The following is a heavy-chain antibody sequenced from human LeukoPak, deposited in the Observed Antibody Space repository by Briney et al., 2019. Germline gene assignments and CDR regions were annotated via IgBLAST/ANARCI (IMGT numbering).Heavy chain of an antibody. J-gene: IGHJ6*03. CDR2: IIPIFGTA. CDR1: GGTFSSYA. CDR3: ARAVTIFGAQRYYYYYMDV. V-gene: IGHV1-69*05. Sequence: ASVKVSCKASGGTFSSYAISWVRQAPGQGLEWMGGIIPIFGTANYAQMFQGRVAITTDESTSTAYMELSSLRSEDTAVYYCARAVTIFGAQRYYYYYMDVWGKGTTVTVSS. D-gene: IGHD3-3*01.